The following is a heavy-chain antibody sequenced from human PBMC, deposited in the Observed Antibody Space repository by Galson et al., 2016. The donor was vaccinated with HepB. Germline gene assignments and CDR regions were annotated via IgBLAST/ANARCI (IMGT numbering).Heavy chain of an antibody. CDR2: TYYRSKWFN. D-gene: IGHD4-11*01. V-gene: IGHV6-1*01. J-gene: IGHJ6*02. Sequence: CAISGDSVTSDNTCWNWIRQSPSRGLEWLGRTYYRSKWFNDYADSVKSRITVTSDTSKNQFSLQLDSVTPDDTATYFCTRDYMQNGMNVWGQGTTVTVS. CDR3: TRDYMQNGMNV. CDR1: GDSVTSDNTC.